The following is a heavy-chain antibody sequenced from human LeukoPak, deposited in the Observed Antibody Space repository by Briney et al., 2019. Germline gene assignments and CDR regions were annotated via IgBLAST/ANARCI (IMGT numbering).Heavy chain of an antibody. J-gene: IGHJ4*02. Sequence: GGSLRLSCAASGFTSSSYWMSWVRQAPGKGLEWVANIKQDGSEKYYVDSVKGRFTISRDNAKNSLYLQMNSLRAEDTAVYYCARVPIRWLQFDYWGQGTLVTVSS. D-gene: IGHD5-24*01. CDR2: IKQDGSEK. V-gene: IGHV3-7*01. CDR1: GFTSSSYW. CDR3: ARVPIRWLQFDY.